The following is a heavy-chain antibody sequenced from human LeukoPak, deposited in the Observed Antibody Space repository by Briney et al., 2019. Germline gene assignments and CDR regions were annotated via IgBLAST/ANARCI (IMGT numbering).Heavy chain of an antibody. CDR2: IIPIFGTA. J-gene: IGHJ6*02. D-gene: IGHD3-3*01. Sequence: SVKVSCKASGGTFSSYAISWVRQAPGQGLEWMGGIIPIFGTANYAQKFQGRVTMTEDTSTDTAYMELSSLRSEDTAVYYCATSPTYYDSTTPYYYYGMDVWGQGTTVTVSS. CDR1: GGTFSSYA. V-gene: IGHV1-69*06. CDR3: ATSPTYYDSTTPYYYYGMDV.